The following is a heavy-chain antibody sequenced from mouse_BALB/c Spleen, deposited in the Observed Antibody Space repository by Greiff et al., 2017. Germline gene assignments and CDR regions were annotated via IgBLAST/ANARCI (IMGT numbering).Heavy chain of an antibody. D-gene: IGHD2-4*01. CDR2: IYPGSGNT. V-gene: IGHV1-63*01. CDR1: GYAFTNYW. J-gene: IGHJ3*01. CDR3: ARGYYDYDPAWFAY. Sequence: QVQLQQSGAELVRPGTSVKISCKASGYAFTNYWLGWVKQRPGHGLEWIGDIYPGSGNTYYNEKFKGKATLTADKSSSTAYMQLSSLTSEDSAVYFCARGYYDYDPAWFAYWGQGTLVTVSA.